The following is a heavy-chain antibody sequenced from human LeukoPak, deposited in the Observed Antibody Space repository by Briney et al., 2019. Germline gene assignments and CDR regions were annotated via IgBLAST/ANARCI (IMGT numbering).Heavy chain of an antibody. D-gene: IGHD6-19*01. V-gene: IGHV3-7*01. Sequence: GGTLRLSCAASGFAFRTYRINSVRQAPGPGLKWVTSIKDDGSANYYVDSVKGRFTISRDNAKNSLYLRMNSLRVEDTAVYYCARQKSGVAVAGPGDHWGQGTLVTVPS. CDR1: GFAFRTYR. CDR3: ARQKSGVAVAGPGDH. J-gene: IGHJ4*02. CDR2: IKDDGSAN.